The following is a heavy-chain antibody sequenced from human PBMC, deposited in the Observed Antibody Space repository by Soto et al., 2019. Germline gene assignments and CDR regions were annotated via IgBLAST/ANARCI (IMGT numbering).Heavy chain of an antibody. CDR1: GYTFTIYH. CDR2: INPSGGTT. V-gene: IGHV1-46*01. D-gene: IGHD2-21*01. J-gene: IGHJ4*02. Sequence: ASVKVSCKASGYTFTIYHIHLVRQAPEDGLEWMGRINPSGGTTIYAQKFHGRVTMTRDTSTSTVYMELSSLRSEDTAVYYCAREVLIDLNYFDYWGQGALVTVSS. CDR3: AREVLIDLNYFDY.